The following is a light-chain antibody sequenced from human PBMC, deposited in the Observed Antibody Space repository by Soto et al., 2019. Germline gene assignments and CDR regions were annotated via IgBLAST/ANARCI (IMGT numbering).Light chain of an antibody. Sequence: EIVMTQSPATLSVSPGERATLSCRASQSVSSNLAWYQQKPGQAPRPLIHGASSRATGIPDRFSGSGSGTDFTLTISRLEPEDFAVYYCQQYGSSPFTFGPGTKVDIK. CDR3: QQYGSSPFT. CDR2: GAS. CDR1: QSVSSN. J-gene: IGKJ3*01. V-gene: IGKV3-20*01.